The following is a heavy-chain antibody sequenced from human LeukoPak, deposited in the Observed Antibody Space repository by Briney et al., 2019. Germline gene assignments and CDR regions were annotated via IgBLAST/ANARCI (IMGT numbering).Heavy chain of an antibody. D-gene: IGHD3-3*01. J-gene: IGHJ1*01. Sequence: ASVKVSCKASGYTFTDYYMHWVRQAPGQGLEWMGWINPNSGGTNYAQKFQGRVTMTRDTSISTAYMELSRLRSDDTAVYYCAKGYDFWSGYYSAAEYFQHWGQSTLVTVSS. CDR1: GYTFTDYY. V-gene: IGHV1-2*02. CDR3: AKGYDFWSGYYSAAEYFQH. CDR2: INPNSGGT.